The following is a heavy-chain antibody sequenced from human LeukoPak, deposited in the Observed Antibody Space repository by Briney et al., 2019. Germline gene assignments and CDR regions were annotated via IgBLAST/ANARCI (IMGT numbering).Heavy chain of an antibody. J-gene: IGHJ4*02. Sequence: QAGGSLRLSCAAAGFTFSSYAMGWVRQAPGKGLEWVSAISGSGGSTYYADSVKGRFTISRDNSKNTLYLQMNSLRAEDTAVYYCAKGVTQGPRDYWGQGTLVTVSS. CDR3: AKGVTQGPRDY. D-gene: IGHD5-18*01. CDR2: ISGSGGST. V-gene: IGHV3-23*01. CDR1: GFTFSSYA.